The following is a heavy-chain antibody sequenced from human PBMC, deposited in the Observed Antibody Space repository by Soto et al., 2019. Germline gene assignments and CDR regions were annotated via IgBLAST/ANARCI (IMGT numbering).Heavy chain of an antibody. CDR3: ARATQSYSDTSGYYSYGH. CDR1: GFTFDEYA. D-gene: IGHD3-22*01. Sequence: GGSLRLSCAASGFTFDEYALTWVRQAPGKGLKWVAGNNWNGGSKGYADSVKGRFTISRDNAKSSLYLQMNNLRSEDTAFYFCARATQSYSDTSGYYSYGHWGQGA. J-gene: IGHJ4*02. V-gene: IGHV3-20*04. CDR2: NNWNGGSK.